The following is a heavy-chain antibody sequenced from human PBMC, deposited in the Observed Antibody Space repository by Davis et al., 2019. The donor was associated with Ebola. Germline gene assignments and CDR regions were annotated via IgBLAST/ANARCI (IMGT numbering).Heavy chain of an antibody. Sequence: PSETLSLTCALYGASLRDYFWGWIRQSPGKGLEWIGEIDRRGKTYYNPSLRSRVTLSIDTSKNQFSLRLSSVTASDTAVYYCTREIASTTFSWGQGILVTVSS. D-gene: IGHD2-21*01. CDR3: TREIASTTFS. J-gene: IGHJ5*02. CDR1: GASLRDYF. V-gene: IGHV4-34*01. CDR2: IDRRGKT.